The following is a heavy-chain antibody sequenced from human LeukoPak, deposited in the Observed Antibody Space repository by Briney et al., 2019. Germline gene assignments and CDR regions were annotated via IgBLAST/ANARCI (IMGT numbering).Heavy chain of an antibody. CDR1: GFAFSKYW. CDR2: VKSDGSDP. V-gene: IGHV3-74*01. J-gene: IGHJ4*02. CDR3: VSDETRASGLGDN. D-gene: IGHD3-10*01. Sequence: PGGSLRLSCAASGFAFSKYWMHWVRQAPGKGLVWVSRVKSDGSDPTYADSVRGRFTISRDNVKDTLYLQMNSLRPEDTGVYFCVSDETRASGLGDNWGRGTLVTVSS.